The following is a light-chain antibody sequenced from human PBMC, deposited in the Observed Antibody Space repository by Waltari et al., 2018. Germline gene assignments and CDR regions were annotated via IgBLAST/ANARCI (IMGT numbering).Light chain of an antibody. V-gene: IGLV2-23*02. CDR3: CSYAGGGTFV. CDR2: EVS. J-gene: IGLJ1*01. Sequence: QSALTQPASVSGSPGQSITIPSTGTNSDLGSYNLASWYQQHPAKAPKFMIYEVSKRPSGVSNRFSGSKSGNTASLTISEIQAEDEADYYCCSYAGGGTFVFGTGTKVTVL. CDR1: NSDLGSYNL.